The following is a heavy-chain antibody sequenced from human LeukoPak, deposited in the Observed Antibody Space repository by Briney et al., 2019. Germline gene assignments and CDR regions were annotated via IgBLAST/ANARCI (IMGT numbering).Heavy chain of an antibody. CDR3: AKFVGDTVTTYHAFDI. CDR1: GFTFSNYA. D-gene: IGHD4-17*01. CDR2: ISGSGGST. Sequence: GGSLRLSCAASGFTFSNYALSWVRQVPGEGLEWVSVISGSGGSTNYADSVKGRFTISRDNSKNTLYLQMNSLRAEDTAVYYCAKFVGDTVTTYHAFDIWGQGTMVTVSS. V-gene: IGHV3-23*01. J-gene: IGHJ3*02.